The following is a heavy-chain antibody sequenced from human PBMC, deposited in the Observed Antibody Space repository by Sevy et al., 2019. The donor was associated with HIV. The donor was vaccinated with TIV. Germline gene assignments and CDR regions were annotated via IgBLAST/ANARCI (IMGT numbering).Heavy chain of an antibody. Sequence: RGSLRLSCAASGFTFSSYAIHWVRQAPGKGLEWVAVIWYDGTNEYYADSVKGRFTISRDNSKNTQYLQMNSLRAEDTAVYYCSREGLLEWLFSFDYWGQGTLVTVSS. V-gene: IGHV3-33*01. J-gene: IGHJ4*02. CDR3: SREGLLEWLFSFDY. D-gene: IGHD3-3*01. CDR2: IWYDGTNE. CDR1: GFTFSSYA.